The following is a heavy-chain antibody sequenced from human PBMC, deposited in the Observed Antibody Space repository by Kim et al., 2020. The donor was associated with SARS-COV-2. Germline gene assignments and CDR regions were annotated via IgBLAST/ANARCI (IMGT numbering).Heavy chain of an antibody. CDR1: GFTFGAYA. CDR3: AKDHPSGGWPAFDS. D-gene: IGHD6-19*01. J-gene: IGHJ5*01. Sequence: GGSLRLSCVTSGFTFGAYALSWVRQAPGGGLEWVASVNNNNNPYYADFVKGRFTVPRDYSQNTLLLQMDRLRAEDTALYYCAKDHPSGGWPAFDSWGQGILVSVSS. V-gene: IGHV3-23*01. CDR2: VNNNNNP.